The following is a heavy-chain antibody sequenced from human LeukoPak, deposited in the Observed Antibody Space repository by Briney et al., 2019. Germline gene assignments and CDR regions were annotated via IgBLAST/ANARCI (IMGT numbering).Heavy chain of an antibody. CDR1: GVTFSRYR. CDR2: ISSGSSLI. CDR3: ARGHRYISETGPNVFDY. D-gene: IGHD6-19*01. J-gene: IGHJ4*02. V-gene: IGHV3-21*01. Sequence: GGSLRLSCAASGVTFSRYRMNWGCQAPGKGVEWGSSISSGSSLIYYAGTMEGRFTISRDNAKNSLYLQMNSLRAEDTAVYFCARGHRYISETGPNVFDYCGQGTLVTVSS.